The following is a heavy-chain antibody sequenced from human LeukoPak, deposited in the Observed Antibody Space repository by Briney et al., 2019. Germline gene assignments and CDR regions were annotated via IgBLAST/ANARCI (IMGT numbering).Heavy chain of an antibody. Sequence: PGGSLRLSCAASGFTFSDYYMSWLRQAPGKGLEWVSYISSSGSTIYYADSVKGRFTISRDNAKNSLYLQMNSLRAEDTAVYYCAREDKGGSGWYRAFFDYWGQGTLVTVSS. CDR2: ISSSGSTI. CDR3: AREDKGGSGWYRAFFDY. D-gene: IGHD6-19*01. CDR1: GFTFSDYY. V-gene: IGHV3-11*04. J-gene: IGHJ4*02.